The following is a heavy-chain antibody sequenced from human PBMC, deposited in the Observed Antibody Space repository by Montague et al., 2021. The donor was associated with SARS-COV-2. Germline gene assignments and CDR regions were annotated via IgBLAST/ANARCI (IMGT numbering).Heavy chain of an antibody. J-gene: IGHJ3*02. D-gene: IGHD3-22*01. CDR1: GGSISSSSHY. CDR3: ASPTYYYDSSGSDAFDI. V-gene: IGHV4-39*01. Sequence: SETLSLTCTVYGGSISSSSHYWGWIRQPPGKGLEWIGSLYYSGSTYYNPSLKSRVTISVDTSKNQFSLKLSSVTAADTAVYYCASPTYYYDSSGSDAFDIWGQGTMVTVSS. CDR2: LYYSGST.